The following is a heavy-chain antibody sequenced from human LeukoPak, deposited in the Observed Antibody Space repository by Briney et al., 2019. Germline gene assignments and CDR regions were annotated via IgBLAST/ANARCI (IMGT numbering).Heavy chain of an antibody. Sequence: GGSLRLSCAASGFTFSSNAMSWVRQAPGKGLEWVSRISGSGSSTYYPDSVKGRFTISRDNSKNTLYLQMNSLRAEDTAVYYCASQTTGFGYSYGLFDYWGQGTLVTVSS. CDR1: GFTFSSNA. V-gene: IGHV3-23*01. CDR2: ISGSGSST. CDR3: ASQTTGFGYSYGLFDY. D-gene: IGHD5-18*01. J-gene: IGHJ4*02.